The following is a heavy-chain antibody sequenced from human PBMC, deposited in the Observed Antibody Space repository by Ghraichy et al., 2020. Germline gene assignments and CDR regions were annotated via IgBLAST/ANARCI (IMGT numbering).Heavy chain of an antibody. CDR1: GFTFSSYS. V-gene: IGHV3-48*01. J-gene: IGHJ6*02. CDR2: ISSSSSTI. Sequence: GGSLRLSCAASGFTFSSYSMNWVRQAPGKGLEWVSYISSSSSTIYYADSVKGRFTISRDNAKNSLYLQMNSLRAEDTAVYYCARAMKLVIEGDYYYGMDVWGQGTTVTVS. CDR3: ARAMKLVIEGDYYYGMDV. D-gene: IGHD2-21*01.